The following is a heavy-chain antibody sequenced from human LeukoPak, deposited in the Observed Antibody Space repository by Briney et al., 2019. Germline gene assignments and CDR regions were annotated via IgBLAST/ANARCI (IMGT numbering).Heavy chain of an antibody. CDR2: IIPILGIA. Sequence: SVKVSCKASGGTFSSYAISWVRPAPGQGVEWMGRIIPILGIANYAQKFQGRVTITADKSTSTAYMELSSLRSEDTAVYYCASGYCSSTSGSHWGQGTLVTVSS. J-gene: IGHJ4*02. V-gene: IGHV1-69*04. CDR3: ASGYCSSTSGSH. D-gene: IGHD2-2*01. CDR1: GGTFSSYA.